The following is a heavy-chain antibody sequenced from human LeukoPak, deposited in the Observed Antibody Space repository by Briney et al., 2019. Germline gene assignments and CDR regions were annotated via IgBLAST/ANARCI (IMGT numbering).Heavy chain of an antibody. V-gene: IGHV4-38-2*01. J-gene: IGHJ4*02. D-gene: IGHD6-13*01. CDR1: GYSISSGYY. CDR2: IYHSGST. Sequence: SETLSLTCAVSGYSISSGYYWGWIRQPPGKGLEWIGSIYHSGSTYYNPSLMSRVTISVDTSENQFSLRLSSVTAADTAVYYCARSKSSSWYFDYWGQGTLVPVSS. CDR3: ARSKSSSWYFDY.